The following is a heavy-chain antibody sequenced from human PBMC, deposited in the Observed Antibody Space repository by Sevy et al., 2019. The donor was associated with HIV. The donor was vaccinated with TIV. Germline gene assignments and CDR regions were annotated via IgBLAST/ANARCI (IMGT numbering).Heavy chain of an antibody. J-gene: IGHJ3*01. V-gene: IGHV3-13*01. Sequence: GGSLRLSCAATAFTFSSYDMHWVRQVAGKGLEWVSSIGLSGDTYFADSVKGRFTISRDNVKNYLYLQMSSLRAGDTAVYYCARETAADAFDVWGQGTFVTVSS. CDR2: IGLSGDT. CDR3: ARETAADAFDV. CDR1: AFTFSSYD. D-gene: IGHD6-13*01.